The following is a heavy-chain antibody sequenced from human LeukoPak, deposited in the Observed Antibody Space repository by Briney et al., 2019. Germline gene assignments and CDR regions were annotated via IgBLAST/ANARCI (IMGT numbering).Heavy chain of an antibody. D-gene: IGHD3-22*01. CDR1: GYNFTNYW. J-gene: IGHJ4*02. CDR2: IYPGDSDT. V-gene: IGHV5-51*01. CDR3: ARQFRDSSGYYSYYFDY. Sequence: GESLKISCKGSGYNFTNYWIAWVRQMPGKGLEWMGIIYPGDSDTRYSPSFQGQVTISADKSISTAYLQWSSLKASDTAMYYCARQFRDSSGYYSYYFDYWGQGTLVTVSS.